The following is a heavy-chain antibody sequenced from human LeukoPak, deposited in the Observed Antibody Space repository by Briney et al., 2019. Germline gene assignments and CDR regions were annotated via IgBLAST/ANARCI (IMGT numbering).Heavy chain of an antibody. Sequence: SVKVSCKASGGTFSSYAISWVRQAPGQGLEWMGGIIPIFGTANYAQKFQGRVTITADESTSTAYMELSSLRSEDTAVYYCARDQPRRGPGNHDYWGQGTLVTVSS. J-gene: IGHJ4*02. CDR2: IIPIFGTA. CDR3: ARDQPRRGPGNHDY. D-gene: IGHD1-26*01. CDR1: GGTFSSYA. V-gene: IGHV1-69*13.